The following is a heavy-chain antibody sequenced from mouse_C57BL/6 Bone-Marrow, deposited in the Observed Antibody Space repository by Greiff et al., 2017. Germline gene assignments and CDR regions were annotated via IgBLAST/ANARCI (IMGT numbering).Heavy chain of an antibody. Sequence: EVQLVESGGGLVQPKGSLTLSCAASGFSFNTYAMNWVRQAPGKGLEWVARIRSKSNNYATYYADSVKDRFTISREELKSMLYLQMNNLKTEDTAMYYCVRHCADYSNYLYAMDYWGQGTSVTVSS. D-gene: IGHD2-5*01. CDR2: IRSKSNNYAT. J-gene: IGHJ4*01. CDR3: VRHCADYSNYLYAMDY. V-gene: IGHV10-1*01. CDR1: GFSFNTYA.